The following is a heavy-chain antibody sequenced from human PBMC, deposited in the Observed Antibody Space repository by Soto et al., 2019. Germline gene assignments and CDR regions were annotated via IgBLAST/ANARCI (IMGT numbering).Heavy chain of an antibody. J-gene: IGHJ3*02. CDR3: GRDDSGAANGFDI. CDR1: GFGFTTYA. CDR2: IVNQGGDN. V-gene: IGHV3-33*01. D-gene: IGHD2-15*01. Sequence: PGGALRLSCAASGFGFTTYATQCVSPAPGKGLEWVAVIVNQGGDNIYADSVKGRFNISRDNSKNTLYLEKNSLRAEDTDVYYCGRDDSGAANGFDIWGQGTMVTVSS.